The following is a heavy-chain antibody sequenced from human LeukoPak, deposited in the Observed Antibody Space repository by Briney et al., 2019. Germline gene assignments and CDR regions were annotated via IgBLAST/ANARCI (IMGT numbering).Heavy chain of an antibody. Sequence: SETLSLTCTVSGGSVSSGSYYWSWIRQPPGKGLDWIGYIHYGGTTRYNPSLESRVTLSVDTSSNQFSLKLSSMTAADTGVYYCARVDNEGYSDYWGQGTLVTVSS. V-gene: IGHV4-61*01. D-gene: IGHD3-22*01. J-gene: IGHJ4*02. CDR3: ARVDNEGYSDY. CDR1: GGSVSSGSYY. CDR2: IHYGGTT.